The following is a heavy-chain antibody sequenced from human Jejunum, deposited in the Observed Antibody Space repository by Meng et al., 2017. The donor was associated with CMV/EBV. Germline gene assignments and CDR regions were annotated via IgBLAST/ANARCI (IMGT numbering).Heavy chain of an antibody. V-gene: IGHV3-66*02. Sequence: FTVSRDYMTWVRQAPGKGLEWVSIIYVGESTYYADSVKGRFSVSRDKSKNTLYLQMNSLRPEDTAVYYCANGHPGGPYALWAFDIWGQGTRVTVSS. CDR1: FTVSRDY. CDR2: IYVGEST. CDR3: ANGHPGGPYALWAFDI. D-gene: IGHD2-21*01. J-gene: IGHJ3*02.